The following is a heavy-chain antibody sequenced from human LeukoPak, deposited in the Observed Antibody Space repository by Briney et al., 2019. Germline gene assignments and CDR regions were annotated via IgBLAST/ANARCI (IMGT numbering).Heavy chain of an antibody. CDR2: ISYDGSNK. CDR3: ARDGRITIFGVVGYYYYYYMDV. D-gene: IGHD3-3*01. J-gene: IGHJ6*03. V-gene: IGHV3-30-3*01. Sequence: GGSLRLSCAASGFTFSSYAMHWVRQAPGKGLEWVAVISYDGSNKYYADSVKGRFTISRDNSKNTLYLQMNSLRAEDTAVYYCARDGRITIFGVVGYYYYYYMDVWGKGTTVTVSS. CDR1: GFTFSSYA.